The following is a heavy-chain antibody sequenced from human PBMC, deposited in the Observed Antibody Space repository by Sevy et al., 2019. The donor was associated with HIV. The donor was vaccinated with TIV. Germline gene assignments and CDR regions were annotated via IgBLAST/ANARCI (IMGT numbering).Heavy chain of an antibody. Sequence: GGSLRLSCAASGFTFSSYGMHWVRQAPGKGLEWVAVISYDGSNKYYADSVKGRFTISRDNSKNTLYLQMYSLRAEDTAVYYCAKDYGGNSGGAFDIWGQGTMVTVSS. V-gene: IGHV3-30*18. CDR2: ISYDGSNK. CDR1: GFTFSSYG. D-gene: IGHD4-17*01. CDR3: AKDYGGNSGGAFDI. J-gene: IGHJ3*02.